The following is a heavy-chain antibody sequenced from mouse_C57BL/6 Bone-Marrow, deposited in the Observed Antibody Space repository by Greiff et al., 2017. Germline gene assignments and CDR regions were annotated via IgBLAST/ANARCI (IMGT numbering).Heavy chain of an antibody. D-gene: IGHD1-1*01. J-gene: IGHJ2*01. V-gene: IGHV1-61*01. CDR3: ARVDYYYGSSPYYFDY. Sequence: QVQLQQPGAELVRPGSSVKLSCKASGYTFTGYWMDWVKQRPGQGLEWIGNIYPSDSETHYNPKFKDKATLTVDKSSSTAYMQLSSLTSEDSAVYYGARVDYYYGSSPYYFDYWGQGTTLTVTS. CDR1: GYTFTGYW. CDR2: IYPSDSET.